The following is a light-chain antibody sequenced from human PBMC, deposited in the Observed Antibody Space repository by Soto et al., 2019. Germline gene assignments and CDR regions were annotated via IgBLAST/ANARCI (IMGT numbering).Light chain of an antibody. Sequence: DLQMTQSPSTLSASVGDRVTITCRASQSISSWLAWYQQKPGKAPKLLIYRASSLQSGVTSRFSVSGSGTEFTLTISSLQQDDLATYYCQQYNSYSLTFGGGTKVEIK. CDR2: RAS. CDR3: QQYNSYSLT. V-gene: IGKV1-5*03. J-gene: IGKJ4*01. CDR1: QSISSW.